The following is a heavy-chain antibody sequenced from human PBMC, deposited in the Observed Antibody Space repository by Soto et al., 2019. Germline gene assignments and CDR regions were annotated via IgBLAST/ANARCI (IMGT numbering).Heavy chain of an antibody. CDR2: IYYSGST. Sequence: QLQLQESGPGLVKPSETLSLTCTVSGGSISSSSYYWGWIRQPPGKGLEWIGSIYYSGSTYYNPSLKSRVTISGDTSKNQFSLKLSSVPAADTAVYYCARQLLRSPPRNSIQDWGQGTLVTVSS. D-gene: IGHD3-10*01. CDR1: GGSISSSSYY. CDR3: ARQLLRSPPRNSIQD. V-gene: IGHV4-39*01. J-gene: IGHJ4*02.